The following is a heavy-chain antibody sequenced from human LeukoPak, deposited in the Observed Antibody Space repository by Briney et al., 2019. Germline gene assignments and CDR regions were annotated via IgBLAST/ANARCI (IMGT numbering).Heavy chain of an antibody. CDR1: GFTFSSYE. J-gene: IGHJ4*02. CDR3: ARTTMTRRFDY. Sequence: GGSLRLSCAASGFTFSSYEMNWVRQAPGKGLEWVLYVSRGGDTKYYADSVKGRFTVSRDNARNSMYLQMNSMRAEDTAVYYCARTTMTRRFDYWGQGTLVTVSS. CDR2: VSRGGDTK. D-gene: IGHD4-11*01. V-gene: IGHV3-48*03.